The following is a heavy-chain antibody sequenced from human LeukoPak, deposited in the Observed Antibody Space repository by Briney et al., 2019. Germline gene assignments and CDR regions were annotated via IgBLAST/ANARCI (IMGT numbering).Heavy chain of an antibody. Sequence: ASVRVSCKASGYXFTGYYIHWVRQAPRQGLEWMGWINPTSGGTKYAQKFQGRVTMTRDTSISTAYMELSRLRADDTAVFYCARGGSAWDNPFDYWGQGTLVTVSS. D-gene: IGHD6-19*01. V-gene: IGHV1-2*02. CDR2: INPTSGGT. CDR1: GYXFTGYY. J-gene: IGHJ4*02. CDR3: ARGGSAWDNPFDY.